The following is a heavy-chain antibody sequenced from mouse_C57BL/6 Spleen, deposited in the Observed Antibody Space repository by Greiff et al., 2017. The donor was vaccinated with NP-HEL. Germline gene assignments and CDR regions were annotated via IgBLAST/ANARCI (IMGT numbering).Heavy chain of an antibody. CDR3: TLYSNYAMDY. Sequence: EVQLQQSGAELVRPGASVKLSCTASGFNIKDDYMHWVKQRPEQGLEWIGWIDPENGDTEYASKFQGKATITADTASNTAYLQLSSLTSEDTAVYYGTLYSNYAMDYWGQGTSVTVSS. J-gene: IGHJ4*01. CDR2: IDPENGDT. V-gene: IGHV14-4*01. D-gene: IGHD2-5*01. CDR1: GFNIKDDY.